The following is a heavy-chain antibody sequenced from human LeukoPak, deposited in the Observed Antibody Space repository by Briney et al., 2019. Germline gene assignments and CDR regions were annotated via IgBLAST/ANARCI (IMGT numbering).Heavy chain of an antibody. CDR2: IDYSGST. CDR1: GASIGSYY. Sequence: SETLSLTCTVSGASIGSYYWSWIRQPPGKGMEWIGCIDYSGSTNYNPSLKSRVTISVDTSKSQFSLKLTSVTAADTAVYYCARGRGGGGSSNNWFDPWGQGTLVTVSS. J-gene: IGHJ5*02. D-gene: IGHD2-15*01. CDR3: ARGRGGGGSSNNWFDP. V-gene: IGHV4-59*01.